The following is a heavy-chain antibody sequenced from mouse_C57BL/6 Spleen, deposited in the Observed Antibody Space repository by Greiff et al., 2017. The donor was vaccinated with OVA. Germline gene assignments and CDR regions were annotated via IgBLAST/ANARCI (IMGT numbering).Heavy chain of an antibody. CDR2: ISYDGSN. CDR3: ARGTGTRAMDY. CDR1: GYSITSGYY. V-gene: IGHV3-6*01. J-gene: IGHJ4*01. Sequence: EVKLVESGPGLAKPSQSLSLTCSVTGYSITSGYYWNWIRQFPGNKLEWMGYISYDGSNNYNPSLKNRISITRDTSKNQFFLKLNSVTTEDTATYYCARGTGTRAMDYWGQGTSVTVSS. D-gene: IGHD4-1*01.